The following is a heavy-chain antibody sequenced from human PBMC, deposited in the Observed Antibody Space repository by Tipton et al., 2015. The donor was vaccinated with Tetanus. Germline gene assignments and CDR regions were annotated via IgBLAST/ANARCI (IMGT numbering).Heavy chain of an antibody. D-gene: IGHD3-3*01. CDR3: SSGYDFWGGFPPS. CDR2: IYYSGGT. V-gene: IGHV4-61*01. J-gene: IGHJ4*02. CDR1: GDSVSSGSFY. Sequence: TLSLTCTVSGDSVSSGSFYWNWIRKPPGKGLEWIGYIYYSGGTNYNPSLKSRVTISIDTSNNQFSLNLSSVTAADTAVYYCSSGYDFWGGFPPSWGQGTLVTVSS.